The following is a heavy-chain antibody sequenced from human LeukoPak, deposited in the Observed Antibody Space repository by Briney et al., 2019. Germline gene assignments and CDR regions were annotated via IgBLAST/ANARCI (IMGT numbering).Heavy chain of an antibody. D-gene: IGHD6-19*01. CDR3: ARDASYSSGWFAAY. Sequence: PGGSLRLSCAASGFTFSSYAMSWVRQAPGKGLEWVSAISGSGGSTYYADSVKGRFTISRDNSKNTLYLQMNSLRAEDTAVYYCARDASYSSGWFAAYWGQGTLVTVSS. CDR1: GFTFSSYA. J-gene: IGHJ4*02. CDR2: ISGSGGST. V-gene: IGHV3-23*01.